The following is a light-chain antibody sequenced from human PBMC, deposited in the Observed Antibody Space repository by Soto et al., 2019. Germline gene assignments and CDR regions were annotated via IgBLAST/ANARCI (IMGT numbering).Light chain of an antibody. CDR3: QQRSDSPSS. V-gene: IGKV3-11*01. CDR1: QSVGSY. CDR2: DAS. Sequence: EIVLTQSPATLSLSPGDRATLSCRASQSVGSYLGWYQQRPGQAPRLLIYDASNRATGIPARFSGSGSGTDCTLTISSLEPEEFAVYYCQQRSDSPSSFGGGTKVEIK. J-gene: IGKJ4*01.